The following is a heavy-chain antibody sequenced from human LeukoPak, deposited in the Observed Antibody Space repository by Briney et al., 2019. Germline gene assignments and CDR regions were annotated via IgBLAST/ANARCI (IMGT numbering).Heavy chain of an antibody. CDR1: GYTFTGYY. J-gene: IGHJ4*02. V-gene: IGHV1-2*02. CDR3: ATQRGSYLWGTDFDY. CDR2: INPNSGDT. D-gene: IGHD3-16*01. Sequence: ASVNVSCKASGYTFTGYYMHWVRQAPGQGLEWMGWINPNSGDTKYAQKFQGRVTMTRDTSISTAYMELSRLRSDDTAVYYCATQRGSYLWGTDFDYWGQGTLVTVSS.